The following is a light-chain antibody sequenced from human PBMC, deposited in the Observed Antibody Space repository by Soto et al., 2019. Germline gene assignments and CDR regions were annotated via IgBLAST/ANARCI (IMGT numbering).Light chain of an antibody. J-gene: IGKJ1*01. CDR1: QSISSW. Sequence: DIQMTQSPSTLPASVGDRVTITCRASQSISSWLAWYQQKPGKAPKLLIYKASSLESGVPSRFSGSGSGTEFTLTISSLQPDDFATYYCQQYNSSSPETFGQGTKVDI. CDR2: KAS. CDR3: QQYNSSSPET. V-gene: IGKV1-5*03.